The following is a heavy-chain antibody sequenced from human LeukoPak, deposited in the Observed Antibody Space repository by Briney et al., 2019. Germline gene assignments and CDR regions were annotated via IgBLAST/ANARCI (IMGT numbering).Heavy chain of an antibody. CDR1: RRSISSGENF. D-gene: IGHD3-10*01. CDR2: IFHSGST. J-gene: IGHJ6*03. V-gene: IGHV4-30-4*01. Sequence: PSQTLSLVCTVARRSISSGENFWTWVRQCPVRGLEWIGYIFHSGSTFQSPCLKSRVSMSVDTSKNQFSLNLTSVIVADTAVYYCARDRGAPYGSGSFHHLDVWGKGTTVTVSS. CDR3: ARDRGAPYGSGSFHHLDV.